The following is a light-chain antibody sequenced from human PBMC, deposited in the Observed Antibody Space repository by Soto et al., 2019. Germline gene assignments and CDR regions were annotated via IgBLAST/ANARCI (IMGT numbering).Light chain of an antibody. CDR3: QAWDTSTGV. CDR1: SSNIGSNT. J-gene: IGLJ1*01. CDR2: SNN. V-gene: IGLV1-44*01. Sequence: QAVLTQPPSASGTPGQRVTISCSGSSSNIGSNTVNWYQRLPGTAPKLLIYSNNQRPSGVPDRFSGSKSGNTATLTISGTQAIDEAEYFCQAWDTSTGVFGTGTKVTVL.